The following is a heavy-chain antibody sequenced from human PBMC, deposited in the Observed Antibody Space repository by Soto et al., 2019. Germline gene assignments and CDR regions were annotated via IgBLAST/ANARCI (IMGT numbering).Heavy chain of an antibody. Sequence: ASVKVSCKASGYTFTSYDINWVRQATGQGLEWMGWMNPNSGNTGYAQKFQGRVTMTRNTSISTAYMELSSLRSEDTAVYYCARGGVPAQLQPKNYYYMDVWGKGTTVTVSS. J-gene: IGHJ6*03. V-gene: IGHV1-8*01. CDR3: ARGGVPAQLQPKNYYYMDV. CDR1: GYTFTSYD. D-gene: IGHD2-2*01. CDR2: MNPNSGNT.